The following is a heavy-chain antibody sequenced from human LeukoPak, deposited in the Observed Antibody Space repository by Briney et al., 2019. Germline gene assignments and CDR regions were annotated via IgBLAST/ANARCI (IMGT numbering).Heavy chain of an antibody. Sequence: GGSLRLSCAASGFTFSSYSMNWVLQAPGKGLEWVSSISSSSSYIYYADSVKGRFTISRDNAKNSLYLQMNSLRAEDTAVYYCARVVRAAAVNWFDPWGQGTLVTVSS. J-gene: IGHJ5*02. CDR1: GFTFSSYS. CDR3: ARVVRAAAVNWFDP. CDR2: ISSSSSYI. D-gene: IGHD6-13*01. V-gene: IGHV3-21*01.